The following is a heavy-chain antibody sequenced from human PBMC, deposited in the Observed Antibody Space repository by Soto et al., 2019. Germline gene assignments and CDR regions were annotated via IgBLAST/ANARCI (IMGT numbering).Heavy chain of an antibody. D-gene: IGHD3-9*01. CDR1: GYTFSSYY. CDR2: INPSGGYT. CDR3: ARPILTGYRYTFDY. J-gene: IGHJ4*02. V-gene: IGHV1-46*01. Sequence: ASVKVSCKASGYTFSSYYMNWVRQAPGQGLEWLGIINPSGGYTTYAQRFLGRVTMTSDTSTSTVHMELGSLTSEDTAVYYCARPILTGYRYTFDYWGQGTLVTVSS.